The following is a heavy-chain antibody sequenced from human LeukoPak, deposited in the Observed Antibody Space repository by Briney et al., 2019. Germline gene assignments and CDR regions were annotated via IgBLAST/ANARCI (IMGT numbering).Heavy chain of an antibody. CDR1: GGSFSGYY. CDR2: IYYSGST. CDR3: ARAMVRDHYYYYYYMDV. V-gene: IGHV4-59*01. Sequence: SETLSLTCAVYGGSFSGYYWSWIRQPPGKGLEWIGYIYYSGSTNYNPSLKSRVTISVDTSKNQFSLKLSSVTAADTAVYYCARAMVRDHYYYYYYMDVWGKGTTVTISS. J-gene: IGHJ6*03. D-gene: IGHD3-10*01.